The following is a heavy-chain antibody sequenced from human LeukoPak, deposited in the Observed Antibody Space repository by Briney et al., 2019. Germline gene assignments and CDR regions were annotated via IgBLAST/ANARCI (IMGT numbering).Heavy chain of an antibody. D-gene: IGHD2-15*01. CDR2: INPSGGST. J-gene: IGHJ4*02. Sequence: ASVKVSCKASGYTFTSYYMHWVRQAPGQGLEWMGIINPSGGSTSYAQKFQGRVTMTRDMSTSTVYMELSSLRSEDTAVYYCARAVECSGGSCYSEDYFDYWGQGTLVTVSS. V-gene: IGHV1-46*01. CDR3: ARAVECSGGSCYSEDYFDY. CDR1: GYTFTSYY.